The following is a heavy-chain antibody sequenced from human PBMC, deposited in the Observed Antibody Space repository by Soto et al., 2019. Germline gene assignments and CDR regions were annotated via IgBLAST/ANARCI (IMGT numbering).Heavy chain of an antibody. CDR2: ISGSAYNT. CDR1: GFTFSSYA. D-gene: IGHD6-13*01. J-gene: IGHJ6*03. V-gene: IGHV3-23*01. CDR3: AKCTQQLDPFYYYSMDV. Sequence: GGSLRLSCAASGFTFSSYAMIWVRQAPGKGLEWVSGISGSAYNTHYADSVKGRFTISRDNSKNTLYLQMNSLRAEDTAVYYCAKCTQQLDPFYYYSMDVWGKGTTVTVSS.